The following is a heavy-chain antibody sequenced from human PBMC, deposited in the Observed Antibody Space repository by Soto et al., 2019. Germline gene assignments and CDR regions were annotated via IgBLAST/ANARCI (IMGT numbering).Heavy chain of an antibody. J-gene: IGHJ4*02. Sequence: ASVKVSCKASGYTFTSYYMHWVRQAPGQGLEWMGIINPSGGSTSYAQKFQGRVTMTRDTSTSTVYMELSSLRSEDTAVYYCARWRYYYDSSGYYAIDYWGQGTLVTVSS. D-gene: IGHD3-22*01. CDR2: INPSGGST. CDR1: GYTFTSYY. CDR3: ARWRYYYDSSGYYAIDY. V-gene: IGHV1-46*01.